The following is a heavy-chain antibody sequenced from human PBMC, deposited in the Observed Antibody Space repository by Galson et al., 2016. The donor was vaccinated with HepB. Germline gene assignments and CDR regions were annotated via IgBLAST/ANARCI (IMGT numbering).Heavy chain of an antibody. V-gene: IGHV1-69*13. D-gene: IGHD6-19*01. J-gene: IGHJ4*02. CDR3: ASAGPYGSGSTQLDY. CDR1: GGTFSSYP. Sequence: SVKVSCKASGGTFSSYPISWVRQAPGQELEWMGGSIPIFGTANYAQKFQGRVTITADESTSTAYMELSSLKSEDTAGYCCASAGPYGSGSTQLDYWGQGTLVTVSS. CDR2: SIPIFGTA.